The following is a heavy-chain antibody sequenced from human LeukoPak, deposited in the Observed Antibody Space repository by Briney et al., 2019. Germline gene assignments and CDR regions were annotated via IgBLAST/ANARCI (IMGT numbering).Heavy chain of an antibody. V-gene: IGHV3-30*18. CDR2: ISYDGSNK. CDR3: AKPYYYGSGSYYFDY. CDR1: GFTFSSYG. D-gene: IGHD3-10*01. Sequence: PGGSLRVSCAASGFTFSSYGMHWVRQAPGKGLEWVAVISYDGSNKYYADSVKGRFTISRDSSKNTLYLQMNSLRAEDTAVYYCAKPYYYGSGSYYFDYWGQGTLVTVSS. J-gene: IGHJ4*02.